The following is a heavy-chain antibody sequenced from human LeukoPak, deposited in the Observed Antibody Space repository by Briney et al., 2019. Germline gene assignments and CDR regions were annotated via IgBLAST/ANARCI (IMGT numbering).Heavy chain of an antibody. J-gene: IGHJ4*02. Sequence: GGSLRLSCAASGFTFDEYAMHWVRQAPGKGLEWVSGISWNSDNIAYADSVKGRFTISRDNAKNSLYLQMNSLRAEDTAVYYCARDGEDRGYDGGYWGQGTLVTVSS. V-gene: IGHV3-9*01. CDR3: ARDGEDRGYDGGY. CDR2: ISWNSDNI. CDR1: GFTFDEYA. D-gene: IGHD5-12*01.